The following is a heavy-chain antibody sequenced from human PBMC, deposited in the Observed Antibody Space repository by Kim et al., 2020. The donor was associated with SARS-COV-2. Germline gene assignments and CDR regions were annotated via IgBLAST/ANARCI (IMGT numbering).Heavy chain of an antibody. CDR1: GGTFSDYS. CDR3: ARGYGLDS. Sequence: VKVSCKASGGTFSDYSLSWVRQAPGQGLEWMGRIIPALSVKNYAQSFQDRVTITADRSTNTAYMEVSSLRSEDTAVYYCARGYGLDSWGQGTLVTVSS. D-gene: IGHD5-18*01. V-gene: IGHV1-69*02. J-gene: IGHJ4*02. CDR2: IIPALSVK.